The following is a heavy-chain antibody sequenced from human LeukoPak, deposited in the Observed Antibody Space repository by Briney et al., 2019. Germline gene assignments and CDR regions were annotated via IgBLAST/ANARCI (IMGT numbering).Heavy chain of an antibody. CDR3: AKPKRGPRVGATTGFDY. Sequence: PGGSLRLSCAASGFTFSSYWMSWVRQAPGKGLEWVANIKQDGSEKYYVDSVKGRFTISRDNAKNSLYLQMNSLRAEDTAVYYCAKPKRGPRVGATTGFDYWGQGTLVTVSS. CDR2: IKQDGSEK. D-gene: IGHD1-26*01. CDR1: GFTFSSYW. J-gene: IGHJ4*02. V-gene: IGHV3-7*03.